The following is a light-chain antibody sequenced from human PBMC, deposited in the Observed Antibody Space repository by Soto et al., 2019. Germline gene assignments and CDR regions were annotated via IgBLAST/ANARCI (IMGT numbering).Light chain of an antibody. V-gene: IGKV3-20*01. CDR2: NSS. Sequence: ETVLTQSPGTLSLSPGERATLSCRASQSVRSNYLAWYQQKPGKAPRLLIYNSSTRATGIPDRFSGSGSGTDFTLTISRLEPEDFALYYCQQYRDLPQTFGQGTKVEMK. CDR1: QSVRSNY. CDR3: QQYRDLPQT. J-gene: IGKJ1*01.